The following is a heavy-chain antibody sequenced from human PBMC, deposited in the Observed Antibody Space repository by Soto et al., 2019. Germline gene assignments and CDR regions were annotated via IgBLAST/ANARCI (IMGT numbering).Heavy chain of an antibody. D-gene: IGHD2-2*01. J-gene: IGHJ4*02. V-gene: IGHV4-34*01. CDR2: INHSGST. Sequence: QVQLQQWGAGLLKPSETLSLTCAVYGGSFSGYYWSWIRQPPGKGLEWIGEINHSGSTNYNPSLKSRVTTSVDTSKNQFSLKLSSVTAADTAVYYCARGRVGADIVVVPAALFDYWGQGTLVTVSS. CDR1: GGSFSGYY. CDR3: ARGRVGADIVVVPAALFDY.